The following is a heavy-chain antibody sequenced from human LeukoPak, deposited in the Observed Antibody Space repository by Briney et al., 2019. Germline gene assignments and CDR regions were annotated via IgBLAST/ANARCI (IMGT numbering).Heavy chain of an antibody. V-gene: IGHV4-34*01. CDR2: INHSGST. D-gene: IGHD3-9*01. CDR3: ARRARGLRYLDWLLSVFDY. J-gene: IGHJ4*02. Sequence: SETLSLTCAVYGGSFSGYYWSWIRQPPGKGLEWIGEINHSGSTNYNPSLKSRVTISVDTSKNQFSLKLSSVTAADTAVYYCARRARGLRYLDWLLSVFDYWGQGTLVTVSS. CDR1: GGSFSGYY.